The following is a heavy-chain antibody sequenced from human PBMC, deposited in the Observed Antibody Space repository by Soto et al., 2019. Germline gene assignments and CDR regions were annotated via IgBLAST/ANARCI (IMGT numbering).Heavy chain of an antibody. Sequence: QVQLVQSGAEVKKPGSSVKVSCKASGGTFSSYAISWVRQAPGQGLEWMGGIIPIFGTANYAQKFQGRVTITADEFMCSAYVELSSVRSEDTAVYYCARAEGVEGAFDIWGQGTMVTVSS. V-gene: IGHV1-69*01. J-gene: IGHJ3*02. CDR2: IIPIFGTA. D-gene: IGHD2-15*01. CDR3: ARAEGVEGAFDI. CDR1: GGTFSSYA.